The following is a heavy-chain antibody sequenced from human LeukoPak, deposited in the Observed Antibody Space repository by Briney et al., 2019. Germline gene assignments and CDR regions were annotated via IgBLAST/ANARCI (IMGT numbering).Heavy chain of an antibody. Sequence: GGSLRLSCAASGFTFNGYAMSWVRQAPGKGLEWVSAISGSGGSAYYADSVKGRFTISRDNSKNTLYLQMNSLRAEDTAVYYCAKSRATVVTPLWFDPWGQGTLVTVSS. CDR2: ISGSGGSA. CDR3: AKSRATVVTPLWFDP. CDR1: GFTFNGYA. D-gene: IGHD4-23*01. V-gene: IGHV3-23*01. J-gene: IGHJ5*02.